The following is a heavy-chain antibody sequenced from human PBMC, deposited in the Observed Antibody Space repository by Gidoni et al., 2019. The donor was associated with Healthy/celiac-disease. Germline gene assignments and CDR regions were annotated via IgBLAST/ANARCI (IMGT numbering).Heavy chain of an antibody. CDR2: IIPILGIA. Sequence: QVQLVQPGAEVKKPGSSVKVSCKASGGTFSSYAISWVRQAPGQGLEWMGRIIPILGIANYAQKFQGRVTITADKSTSTAYMELSSLRSEDTAVYYCAPMGYYDSSGYSYYFDYWGQGTLVTVSS. CDR1: GGTFSSYA. V-gene: IGHV1-69*04. CDR3: APMGYYDSSGYSYYFDY. J-gene: IGHJ4*02. D-gene: IGHD3-22*01.